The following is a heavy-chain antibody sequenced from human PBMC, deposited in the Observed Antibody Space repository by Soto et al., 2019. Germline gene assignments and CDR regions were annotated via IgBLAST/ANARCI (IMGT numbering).Heavy chain of an antibody. Sequence: QEQLVQSGAEVKEPGASLKVSCKASGDTFTTNFIHWVRQAPGQGLEWMGRINPNSGATLYAQEFQGRLTLTTDTSTSTVSLHLTGLKPEDSAVYYCASRVLCDMDVWGQGTTVTVSS. V-gene: IGHV1-46*01. D-gene: IGHD2-21*01. CDR3: ASRVLCDMDV. CDR1: GDTFTTNF. J-gene: IGHJ6*02. CDR2: INPNSGAT.